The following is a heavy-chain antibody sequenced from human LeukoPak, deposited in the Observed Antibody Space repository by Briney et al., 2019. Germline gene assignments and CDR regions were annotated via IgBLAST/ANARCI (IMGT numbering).Heavy chain of an antibody. V-gene: IGHV1-69*13. D-gene: IGHD3-22*01. Sequence: SVKASCKASGGTFSSYAISWVRQAPGQGLEWMGGIIPIFGTANYAQKFQGRVTITADESTSTAYMELSSLRSEDTAVYYCARGSGYYDSSGLYYYYGMDVWGQGTTVTVSS. CDR2: IIPIFGTA. CDR1: GGTFSSYA. J-gene: IGHJ6*02. CDR3: ARGSGYYDSSGLYYYYGMDV.